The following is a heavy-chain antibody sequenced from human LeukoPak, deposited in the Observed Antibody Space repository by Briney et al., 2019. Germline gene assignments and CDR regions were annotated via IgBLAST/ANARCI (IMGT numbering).Heavy chain of an antibody. Sequence: ASVKVSCKASGYTFTGYYVHWVRQAPGQGLEWMGWVNPNSGGTIYEEKFQGRVNMTRDTSISTAYMELTGLRSDDTAVYYCARRLQIVWYGLDVWGQGTSVTVSS. J-gene: IGHJ6*02. CDR1: GYTFTGYY. CDR2: VNPNSGGT. CDR3: ARRLQIVWYGLDV. V-gene: IGHV1-2*02. D-gene: IGHD4-11*01.